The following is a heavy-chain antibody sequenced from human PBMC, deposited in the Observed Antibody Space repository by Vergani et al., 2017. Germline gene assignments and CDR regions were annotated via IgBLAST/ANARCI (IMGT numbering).Heavy chain of an antibody. CDR1: GGSISSGGYY. D-gene: IGHD5-12*01. J-gene: IGHJ5*02. CDR2: IYYSGST. V-gene: IGHV4-31*03. Sequence: QVQLQESGPGLVKPSQTLSLTCTVSGGSISSGGYYWSWIRQHPGKGLEWIGYIYYSGSTYYNPSLKSRVTTSVDTSKNQFSLKLSSVTAADTAVYYCARDNSGYDYNWFDPWGQGTLVTVSS. CDR3: ARDNSGYDYNWFDP.